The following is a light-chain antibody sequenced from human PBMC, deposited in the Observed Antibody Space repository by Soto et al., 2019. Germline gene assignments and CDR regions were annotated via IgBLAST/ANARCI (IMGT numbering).Light chain of an antibody. V-gene: IGLV2-14*01. Sequence: QSALTQPASVSGSPGQSITISCTGTSSDVGDNNYVSWYQQHPGKAPKPIIYDVTHRPSGISNRFSGSKSGNTASLTISGLQAEDEADYYCSSYTSSSTLYVFGTGTKLTVL. CDR3: SSYTSSSTLYV. CDR2: DVT. CDR1: SSDVGDNNY. J-gene: IGLJ1*01.